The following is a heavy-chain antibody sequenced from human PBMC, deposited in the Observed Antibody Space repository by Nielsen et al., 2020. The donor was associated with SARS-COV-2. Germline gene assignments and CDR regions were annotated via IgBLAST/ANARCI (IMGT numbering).Heavy chain of an antibody. Sequence: GESLKISCAGSGFTFSDYYMSGIRQAPGKGLEWVAQMSGSSSYIHYADSVKGRYTISKDSAKNSLYLQMNSLRAEDTAVYYCARVAGTPPVSYSYFDLWGRGTLVTVSS. CDR3: ARVAGTPPVSYSYFDL. V-gene: IGHV3-11*05. CDR2: MSGSSSYI. CDR1: GFTFSDYY. J-gene: IGHJ2*01. D-gene: IGHD6-19*01.